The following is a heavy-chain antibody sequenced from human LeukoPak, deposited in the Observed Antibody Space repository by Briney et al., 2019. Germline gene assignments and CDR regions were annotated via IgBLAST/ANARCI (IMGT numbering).Heavy chain of an antibody. CDR3: ARESGYGDYFDY. D-gene: IGHD5-12*01. Sequence: SETLSLTCTVSGGSIRSGGYYWSWIRQHPGKGLESIGYFYYSGSTYYNPSLKSRVTISVDTSKNQFSLKLSSVTAADTAVYYCARESGYGDYFDYWGQGTLVTVSS. V-gene: IGHV4-31*03. CDR1: GGSIRSGGYY. CDR2: FYYSGST. J-gene: IGHJ4*02.